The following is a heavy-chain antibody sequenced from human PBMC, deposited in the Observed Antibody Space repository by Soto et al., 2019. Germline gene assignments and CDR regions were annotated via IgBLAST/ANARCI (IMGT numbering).Heavy chain of an antibody. V-gene: IGHV4-34*01. Sequence: SETLSLTCAVYGGSFSGYYWSWIRQPPGKGLEWIGEINHSGSTNYNPSLKSRVTISVDTSKNQFSLKLSSVTAADTAVYYCARLTYVVVVTAVSSGMDVWGQGTTVTVSS. D-gene: IGHD2-21*02. J-gene: IGHJ6*02. CDR1: GGSFSGYY. CDR2: INHSGST. CDR3: ARLTYVVVVTAVSSGMDV.